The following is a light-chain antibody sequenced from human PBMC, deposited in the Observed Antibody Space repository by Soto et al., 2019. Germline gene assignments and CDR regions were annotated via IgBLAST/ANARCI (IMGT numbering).Light chain of an antibody. CDR2: LGS. V-gene: IGKV2-28*01. CDR1: QSLLHSNGYTY. J-gene: IGKJ5*01. Sequence: DIVMTQSPLSLPVTPGEPASISCRSSQSLLHSNGYTYLDWYLQKPGQSPQLLIYLGSYRASGVPDRFSGSGSGTDFTLKISRVEAEDVGVYYCMQALQTPLTFGQGTRLEIK. CDR3: MQALQTPLT.